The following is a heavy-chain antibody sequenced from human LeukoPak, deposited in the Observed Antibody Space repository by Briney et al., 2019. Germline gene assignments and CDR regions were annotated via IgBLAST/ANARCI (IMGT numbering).Heavy chain of an antibody. V-gene: IGHV1-8*01. CDR2: MNPNSGNT. CDR1: GYTFTSYD. CDR3: ARKYLYGSGKPHFDY. D-gene: IGHD3-10*01. J-gene: IGHJ4*02. Sequence: ASVKVSCKASGYTFTSYDINWVRQATGQGLEWMGWMNPNSGNTGYAKKFQGRVTMTRNTFISTAYMELSSLRSDDTAVYYCARKYLYGSGKPHFDYWGQGALVTVSS.